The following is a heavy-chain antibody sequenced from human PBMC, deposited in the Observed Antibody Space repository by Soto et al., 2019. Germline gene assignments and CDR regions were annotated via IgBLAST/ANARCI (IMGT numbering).Heavy chain of an antibody. J-gene: IGHJ5*02. CDR3: ARGGSIGYFRWFDP. CDR1: GFSLSLSGMC. V-gene: IGHV2-70*12. Sequence: SGPTLVNPTQTLTLTCTFSGFSLSLSGMCVSWIRQPPGKALEWLALIDLNDDKYYNTSLRTRLTISKDTSRNQVVLRMTNMDPLDTATYHCARGGSIGYFRWFDPWGQGTLVTVS. CDR2: IDLNDDK. D-gene: IGHD3-22*01.